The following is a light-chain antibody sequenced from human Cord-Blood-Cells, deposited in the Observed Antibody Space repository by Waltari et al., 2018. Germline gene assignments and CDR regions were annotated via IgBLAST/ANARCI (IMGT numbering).Light chain of an antibody. Sequence: QSALPQPAPVSGSPGQSIPLSRTGTSSDECGHNLVSWYQQHPGKAPKLMIYDVSNRPPGVSNRFSGSKSGNTASLTISGLQAEDEADYYCSSYTSSSRVFGGGTKLTVL. CDR1: SSDECGHNL. J-gene: IGLJ3*02. CDR2: DVS. V-gene: IGLV2-14*01. CDR3: SSYTSSSRV.